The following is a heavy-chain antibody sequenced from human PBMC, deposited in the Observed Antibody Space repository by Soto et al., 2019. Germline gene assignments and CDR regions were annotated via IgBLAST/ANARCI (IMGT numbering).Heavy chain of an antibody. CDR2: INHSGST. CDR3: ARAAPRYCSGGSCYSGRDD. CDR1: GGSFSGYY. J-gene: IGHJ4*02. D-gene: IGHD2-15*01. Sequence: QVQLQQWGAGLLKPSETLSLTCAVYGGSFSGYYWSWIRQPPGKGLEWIGEINHSGSTNYNPSLKRRVTISVDPSKNQFSLKLSSVTAADTAVYYCARAAPRYCSGGSCYSGRDDWGQGTLVTVSS. V-gene: IGHV4-34*01.